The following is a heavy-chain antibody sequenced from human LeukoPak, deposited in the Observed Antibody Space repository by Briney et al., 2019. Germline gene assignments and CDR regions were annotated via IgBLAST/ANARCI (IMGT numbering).Heavy chain of an antibody. D-gene: IGHD6-13*01. Sequence: KAGGSLRLSCAASGXTFSTSSINWVRQAPGKGLEWVSSISSSSSYIYYGDSVKGRFTISRDNAKNALYLQMNSLRAEDTAVYYCARGFSAAAGTGAFDMWGQGTMVTVSS. CDR3: ARGFSAAAGTGAFDM. J-gene: IGHJ3*02. CDR2: ISSSSSYI. V-gene: IGHV3-21*01. CDR1: GXTFSTSS.